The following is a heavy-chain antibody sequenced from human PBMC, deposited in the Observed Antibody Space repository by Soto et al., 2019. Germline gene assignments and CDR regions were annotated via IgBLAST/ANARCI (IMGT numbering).Heavy chain of an antibody. J-gene: IGHJ4*02. Sequence: SETLSLTCSLSGGSVSSGTFFWSWIRQPPGKGLEWIGYISYTGSTSYNPSLKSRVSISMDTSKNQFSLNLDSVTAADTAVYFCARDFAYFDSWGQGTLVTVSS. CDR3: ARDFAYFDS. CDR1: GGSVSSGTFF. CDR2: ISYTGST. D-gene: IGHD3-3*01. V-gene: IGHV4-61*01.